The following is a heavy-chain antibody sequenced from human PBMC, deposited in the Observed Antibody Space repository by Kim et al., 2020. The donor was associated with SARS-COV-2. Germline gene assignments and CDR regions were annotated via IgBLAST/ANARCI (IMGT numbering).Heavy chain of an antibody. CDR3: AGSSSWAKYFDY. V-gene: IGHV4-59*01. D-gene: IGHD6-13*01. Sequence: NYNPSVKSRVTISVDTSKNQFSLKLSSVTAADTAVYYCAGSSSWAKYFDYWGQGTLVPVSS. J-gene: IGHJ4*02.